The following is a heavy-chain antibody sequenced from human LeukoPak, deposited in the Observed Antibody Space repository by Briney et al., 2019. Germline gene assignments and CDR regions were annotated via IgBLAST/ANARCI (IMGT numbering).Heavy chain of an antibody. CDR2: IRYDGSNK. D-gene: IGHD3-3*01. CDR1: GFTFSSYG. Sequence: GGSLRLSCGASGFTFSSYGMHWVRQAPGKGLEWVEFIRYDGSNKYYADCVKRRFTISRDNSKHTLYLQMNSLRAEDTAVYYCARGPRRITIFGVDPNWFDPWGQGTLVTVSS. CDR3: ARGPRRITIFGVDPNWFDP. V-gene: IGHV3-30*02. J-gene: IGHJ5*02.